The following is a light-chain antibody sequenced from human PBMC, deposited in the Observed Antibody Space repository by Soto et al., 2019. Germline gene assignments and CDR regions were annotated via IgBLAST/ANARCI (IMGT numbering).Light chain of an antibody. J-gene: IGLJ1*01. CDR2: EVS. CDR1: SSDFGGYNY. V-gene: IGLV2-14*01. Sequence: QSVLTQPASVSGSPGQWITISCTGTSSDFGGYNYVSWYQQHPGKAPKLMIYEVSNRPSGVSNRFSGSKSGNTASLTISGLQAEDEADYYCSSYTSSSTLEAFGTGTKVTVL. CDR3: SSYTSSSTLEA.